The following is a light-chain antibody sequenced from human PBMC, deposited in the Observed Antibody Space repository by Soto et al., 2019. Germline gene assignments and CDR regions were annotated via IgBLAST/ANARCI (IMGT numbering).Light chain of an antibody. J-gene: IGKJ1*01. CDR1: QSIISY. CDR3: QQSYSTPPT. Sequence: DIQMTQSPFSLSASVGDRASITCRASQSIISYLNWYQQKPGKAPKVLIYAASSLQSGVPSRFSGSGSGTDLTLTISSLQPEDFATYYCQQSYSTPPTFGQGTKVDIK. V-gene: IGKV1-39*01. CDR2: AAS.